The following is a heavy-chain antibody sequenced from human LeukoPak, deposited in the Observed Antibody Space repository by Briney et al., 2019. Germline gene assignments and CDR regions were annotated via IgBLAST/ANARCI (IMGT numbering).Heavy chain of an antibody. CDR1: GGSVSSSTHY. V-gene: IGHV4-39*01. CDR2: MYNSGSI. J-gene: IGHJ3*02. Sequence: SEALSLTCTVSGGSVSSSTHYWGWIRQSPGKALEWVGSMYNSGSISYNPSLTSRVTITVDTSKNQFSLHFNSVTAAGTALYFCARNETSGYFDIWGQGTMVTVSS. D-gene: IGHD3-22*01. CDR3: ARNETSGYFDI.